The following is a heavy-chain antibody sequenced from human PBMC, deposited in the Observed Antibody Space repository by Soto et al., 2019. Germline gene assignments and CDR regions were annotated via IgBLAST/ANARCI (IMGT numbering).Heavy chain of an antibody. J-gene: IGHJ5*02. Sequence: QVQLQESGPRLVRPSQTLSLTCSVSGGPIRRRGYYWSWVRQKPGEGLEWIGFVYYSGITDYNPSLKSRLMISADTSKNQFFRNLYSLTAADTAVYYCASSGGPEGDWFDPWGQGISVTVSS. D-gene: IGHD3-16*01. CDR2: VYYSGIT. CDR1: GGPIRRRGYY. V-gene: IGHV4-31*02. CDR3: ASSGGPEGDWFDP.